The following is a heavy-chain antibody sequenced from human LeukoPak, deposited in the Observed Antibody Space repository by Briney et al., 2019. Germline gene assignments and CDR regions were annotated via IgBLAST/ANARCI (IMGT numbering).Heavy chain of an antibody. CDR3: ARRYDFWSGYYIYYYYGMDV. Sequence: ASVKLSCTSSGYTFTSYDINWDRQATGPGLEWMGWMNPNSGNTGYAQKFQGRATMTRNTSISKAYMELSSLRSDDTAVYYCARRYDFWSGYYIYYYYGMDVWGQGTTVTVSS. D-gene: IGHD3-3*01. J-gene: IGHJ6*02. CDR2: MNPNSGNT. CDR1: GYTFTSYD. V-gene: IGHV1-8*02.